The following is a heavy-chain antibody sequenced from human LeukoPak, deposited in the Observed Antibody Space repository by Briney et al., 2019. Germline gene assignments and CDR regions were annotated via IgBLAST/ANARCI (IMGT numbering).Heavy chain of an antibody. CDR2: INHSGST. CDR3: ARRGIGYCSSTSCQNRYYYYYGMDV. CDR1: GGSFSGYY. J-gene: IGHJ6*02. V-gene: IGHV4-34*01. Sequence: SETLSLTGAVYGGSFSGYYWSWIRQPPGKGLEWIGEINHSGSTNYNPSLKSRVTISVDTSKNQFSLKLSSVTAADTAVYYCARRGIGYCSSTSCQNRYYYYYGMDVWGQGTTVTVSS. D-gene: IGHD2-2*01.